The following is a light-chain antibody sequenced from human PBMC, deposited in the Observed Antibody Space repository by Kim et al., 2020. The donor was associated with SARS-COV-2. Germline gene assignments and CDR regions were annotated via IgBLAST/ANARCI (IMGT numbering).Light chain of an antibody. J-gene: IGLJ3*02. V-gene: IGLV2-14*04. Sequence: PGQSITISCTGTSIDVGGYNFVSWYQQHPGKAPKLIIYDVTNRPSGVSNRFSGSKSGNTASLTISGLQAEDEADYYCCSYTISSWVFGGGTQLTVL. CDR2: DVT. CDR1: SIDVGGYNF. CDR3: CSYTISSWV.